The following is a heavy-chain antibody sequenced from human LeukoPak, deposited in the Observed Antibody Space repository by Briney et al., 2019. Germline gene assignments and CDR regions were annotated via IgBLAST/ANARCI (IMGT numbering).Heavy chain of an antibody. J-gene: IGHJ4*02. D-gene: IGHD6-19*01. CDR3: ARLNGYSSGWYGGVGVFDY. CDR1: GGSFSGYY. V-gene: IGHV4-34*01. Sequence: SETLSLTCAVYGGSFSGYYWNWIRQPPGKGLEWIGSIYYSGSTYYNPSLKSRVTISVDTSKNQFSLKLSSVTAADTAVYYCARLNGYSSGWYGGVGVFDYWGQGTLVTVSS. CDR2: IYYSGST.